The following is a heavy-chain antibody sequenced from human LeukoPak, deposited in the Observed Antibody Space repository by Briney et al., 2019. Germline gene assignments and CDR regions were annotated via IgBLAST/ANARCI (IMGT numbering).Heavy chain of an antibody. CDR3: AKDMAGVRGVIITPSLDY. CDR2: IRYDGSNK. J-gene: IGHJ4*02. V-gene: IGHV3-30*02. Sequence: PGGSLRLSCAASGFTFSNYGIHWVRQAPGKGLEWVAFIRYDGSNKYYADSVKGRFTISRDNSKNTLYLQMNSLRAEDTAVYYCAKDMAGVRGVIITPSLDYWGQGTLVTVSS. CDR1: GFTFSNYG. D-gene: IGHD3-10*01.